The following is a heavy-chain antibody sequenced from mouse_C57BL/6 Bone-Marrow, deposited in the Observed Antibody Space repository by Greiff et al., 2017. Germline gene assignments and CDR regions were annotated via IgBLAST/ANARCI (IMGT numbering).Heavy chain of an antibody. J-gene: IGHJ2*01. D-gene: IGHD2-1*01. CDR1: GYTFTSYW. CDR3: ADLLNY. Sequence: VQLQQPGAELVKPGASVKLSCKASGYTFTSYWMNWVKQRTGQGLEWIGMIHPNSGSTNYNEKLKSKATLTVDKSSSTAYMQLSSLTSEDSAVYYCADLLNYWGQGTTLTVSS. CDR2: IHPNSGST. V-gene: IGHV1-64*01.